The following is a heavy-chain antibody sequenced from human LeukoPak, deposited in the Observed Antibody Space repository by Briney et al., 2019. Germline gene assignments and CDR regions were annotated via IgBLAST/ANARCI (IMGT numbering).Heavy chain of an antibody. V-gene: IGHV4-34*01. J-gene: IGHJ4*02. CDR1: GGSFSGYY. Sequence: PSETLSLTCAVYGGSFSGYYWSWIRQPPGKGLEWLGQINHSGSTNYSPSLKSRVTISVDTSKNQFSLKLSSVTAADTAVYYCARVSSRCLPPSYSYDRRNYFDYWGQGTLVTVSS. CDR2: INHSGST. CDR3: ARVSSRCLPPSYSYDRRNYFDY. D-gene: IGHD3-22*01.